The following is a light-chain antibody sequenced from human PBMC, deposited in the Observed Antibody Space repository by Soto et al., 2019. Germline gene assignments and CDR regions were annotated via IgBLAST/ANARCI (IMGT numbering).Light chain of an antibody. J-gene: IGKJ1*01. CDR3: QQYGSSPRT. Sequence: EIVLTQSPGTLSLSPGERATLSCRASQSVSSSYLAWYQQKPGQAPRLLIYGASSRATGIPDRFSGSGSGTDFTLTIRRLETEHFAVYYCQQYGSSPRTFGQGTKVDI. CDR2: GAS. V-gene: IGKV3-20*01. CDR1: QSVSSSY.